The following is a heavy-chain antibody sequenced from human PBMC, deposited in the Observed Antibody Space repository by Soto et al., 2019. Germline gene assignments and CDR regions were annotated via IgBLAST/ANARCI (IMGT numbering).Heavy chain of an antibody. D-gene: IGHD5-18*01. V-gene: IGHV3-74*01. CDR3: ARGANGYYDFDY. J-gene: IGHJ4*02. CDR1: GFSLSDYW. CDR2: ITRDGSST. Sequence: EVQLVESGGGLVQPGGSLRLSCAASGFSLSDYWMHWVRQAPGEGLVWLSRITRDGSSTNYADSVKGRFTISRDNAKNTLYLQVNSLRGEDTAVYYCARGANGYYDFDYWGQGTLVTVAS.